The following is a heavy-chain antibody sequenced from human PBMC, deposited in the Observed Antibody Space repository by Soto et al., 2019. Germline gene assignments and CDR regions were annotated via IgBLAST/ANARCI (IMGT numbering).Heavy chain of an antibody. CDR1: GVTFSSYT. Sequence: SAKVSCEASGVTFSSYTISWARQATGQGLEWMGGIIPIFGTANYAQKFQGRVTITADESTSTAYMELSSLRSEDTAVYYCARDRGRGFYYGGFCDIWGQGTMVTVSS. CDR3: ARDRGRGFYYGGFCDI. V-gene: IGHV1-69*13. CDR2: IIPIFGTA. J-gene: IGHJ3*02. D-gene: IGHD3-22*01.